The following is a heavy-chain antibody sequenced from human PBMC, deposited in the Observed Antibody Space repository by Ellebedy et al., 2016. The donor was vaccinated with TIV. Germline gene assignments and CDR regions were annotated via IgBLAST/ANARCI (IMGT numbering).Heavy chain of an antibody. D-gene: IGHD3-3*01. CDR2: IITDGSET. V-gene: IGHV3-7*01. CDR3: VGFGVFNL. CDR1: GFSVSNFW. J-gene: IGHJ4*02. Sequence: GESLKISCAAWGFSVSNFWMSWVRQAPGKGLEWVADIITDGSETYYVDSVKGRFTISSENAKNALFLQMDGLRVDDSAVYYCVGFGVFNLWGQGAPVTVSS.